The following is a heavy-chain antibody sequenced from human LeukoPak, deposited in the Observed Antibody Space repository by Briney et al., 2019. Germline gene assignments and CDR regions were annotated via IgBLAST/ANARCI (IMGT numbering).Heavy chain of an antibody. D-gene: IGHD1-26*01. Sequence: GGSLRLSCAASGFTFSSYWMHWVRHAPGKGLVWVSRINNDGSSTVYADSVKGRFTISRDNAKNTLYLQMNSLSAEDTAVYYCARGGSWGTFDYWGQGALVTVSS. V-gene: IGHV3-74*01. J-gene: IGHJ4*02. CDR1: GFTFSSYW. CDR3: ARGGSWGTFDY. CDR2: INNDGSST.